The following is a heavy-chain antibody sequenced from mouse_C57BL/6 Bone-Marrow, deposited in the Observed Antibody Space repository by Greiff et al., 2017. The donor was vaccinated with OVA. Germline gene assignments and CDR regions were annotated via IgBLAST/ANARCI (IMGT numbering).Heavy chain of an antibody. Sequence: VQLQQSGPELVKPGASVKISCKASGYAFSSSWMNWVKQRPGKGLEWIGRIYPGDGDTNYNGKFKGKATLTADKSSSTAYMQLSSLTSEDSAVYFCARDRNWGFDYWGQGTTLTVSS. CDR2: IYPGDGDT. CDR3: ARDRNWGFDY. V-gene: IGHV1-82*01. CDR1: GYAFSSSW. J-gene: IGHJ2*01. D-gene: IGHD4-1*01.